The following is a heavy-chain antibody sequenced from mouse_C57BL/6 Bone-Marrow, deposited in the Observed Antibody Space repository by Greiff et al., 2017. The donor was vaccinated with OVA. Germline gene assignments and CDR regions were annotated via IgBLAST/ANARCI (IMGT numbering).Heavy chain of an antibody. CDR1: GYTFTSYW. D-gene: IGHD2-3*01. Sequence: VQLQQSGTELVKPGASVKLSCKASGYTFTSYWMPWVKQRPGQGLEWIGNINPSNGGTNYNEKFKSKATLTVDKSSSTAYMQLSSLTSEDSAVYYCAYTCGYYDYYAMDYWGQGTSVTVSS. CDR3: AYTCGYYDYYAMDY. J-gene: IGHJ4*01. CDR2: INPSNGGT. V-gene: IGHV1-53*01.